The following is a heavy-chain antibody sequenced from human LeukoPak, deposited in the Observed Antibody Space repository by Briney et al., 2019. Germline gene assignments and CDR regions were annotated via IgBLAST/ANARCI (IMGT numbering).Heavy chain of an antibody. CDR1: GFTFSSYA. Sequence: PGGSLRLSCAASGFTFSSYAMSWVRQAPGKGLEWVSAISGSGGSTYYADSVKGRFTISRDNSKNTLYLQMNSLRAEDTALYFCARVGAYAAINYWGRGTLVTVSS. CDR3: ARVGAYAAINY. CDR2: ISGSGGST. D-gene: IGHD3-16*01. J-gene: IGHJ4*02. V-gene: IGHV3-23*01.